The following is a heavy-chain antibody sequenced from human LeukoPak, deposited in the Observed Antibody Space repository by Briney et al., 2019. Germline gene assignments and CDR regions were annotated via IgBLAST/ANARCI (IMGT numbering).Heavy chain of an antibody. V-gene: IGHV3-33*01. Sequence: GRSLRLSCAASGFTFSSCGMHWVRQAPGKGLEWVAVIWYDGTNKYYADSVKGRFTTSRDNSKNTLYLQMNSLRAEDTAVYYCARGRDGYNWIDYWGQGTLVTVSS. CDR1: GFTFSSCG. D-gene: IGHD5-24*01. J-gene: IGHJ4*02. CDR2: IWYDGTNK. CDR3: ARGRDGYNWIDY.